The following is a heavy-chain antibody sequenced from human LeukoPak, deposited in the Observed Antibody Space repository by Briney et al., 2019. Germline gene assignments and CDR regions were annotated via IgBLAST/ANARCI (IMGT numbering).Heavy chain of an antibody. CDR3: ATEPQVGVWFDP. CDR1: GFTFSSYS. CDR2: ISSSSIYI. Sequence: GGSLRLSCAASGFTFSSYSMNWVRQAPGKGLEWVSSISSSSIYIYYADSVKGRFTISRDNAKKSLYLQMNSLRAEDTAVYYCATEPQVGVWFDPWGQGTLVTVSS. J-gene: IGHJ5*02. D-gene: IGHD1-14*01. V-gene: IGHV3-21*04.